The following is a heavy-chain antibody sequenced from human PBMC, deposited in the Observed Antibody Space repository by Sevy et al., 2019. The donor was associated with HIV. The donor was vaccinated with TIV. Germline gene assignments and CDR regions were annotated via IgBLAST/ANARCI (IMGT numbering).Heavy chain of an antibody. Sequence: ASVKVSCKVSGYTLTELSMHLVRQAPGKGLEWMGGFDPEDGETIYAQKFQGRVTMTEDTSTDTAYMELSSLRSEDTAVYYCATVTMIVVVKYAFDIWGQRTMVTVSS. V-gene: IGHV1-24*01. J-gene: IGHJ3*02. CDR1: GYTLTELS. CDR3: ATVTMIVVVKYAFDI. D-gene: IGHD3-22*01. CDR2: FDPEDGET.